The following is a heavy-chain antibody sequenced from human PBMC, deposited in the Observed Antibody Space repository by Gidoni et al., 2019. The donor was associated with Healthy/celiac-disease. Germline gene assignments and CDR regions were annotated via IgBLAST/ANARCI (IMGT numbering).Heavy chain of an antibody. Sequence: EVQLVESGGGLVKPGGSLRLSFAASGFAFSSYSMNWVRQAPGKGLEWVSSISSSSSYIYYADSVKGRFTISRDNAKNSLYLQMNSLRAEDTAVYYCARARGDDLGELSPFDIWGQGTMVTVSS. CDR2: ISSSSSYI. CDR1: GFAFSSYS. D-gene: IGHD3-16*02. J-gene: IGHJ3*02. V-gene: IGHV3-21*01. CDR3: ARARGDDLGELSPFDI.